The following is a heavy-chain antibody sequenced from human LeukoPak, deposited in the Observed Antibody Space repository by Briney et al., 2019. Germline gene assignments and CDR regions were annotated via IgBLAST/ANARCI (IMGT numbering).Heavy chain of an antibody. CDR2: ISAYNGNT. V-gene: IGHV1-18*01. CDR1: GYTFTSYG. D-gene: IGHD3-10*01. J-gene: IGHJ6*02. CDR3: ARDSITMVRGPYYYYYGMDV. Sequence: ASVKVSCKASGYTFTSYGISWVRQAPGQGLERMGWISAYNGNTNYAQKLQGRVTMTTDTSTSTAYMELRSLRSDDTAVYYCARDSITMVRGPYYYYYGMDVWGQGTTVTVSS.